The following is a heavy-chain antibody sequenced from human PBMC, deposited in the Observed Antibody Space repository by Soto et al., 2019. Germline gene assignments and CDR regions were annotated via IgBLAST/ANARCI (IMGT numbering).Heavy chain of an antibody. D-gene: IGHD3-22*01. CDR1: GGTFSGYA. CDR2: IIPIFGTA. V-gene: IGHV1-69*13. CDR3: ARSRANYYDTNGYYYSTFDY. J-gene: IGHJ4*02. Sequence: SVKVSCKGSGGTFSGYAISWVRQAPGQGLEWMGGIIPIFGTASYAQKFQGRVTITADESTSTAYMELSSLRSEDTAVYYCARSRANYYDTNGYYYSTFDYWGQGTLVTVSS.